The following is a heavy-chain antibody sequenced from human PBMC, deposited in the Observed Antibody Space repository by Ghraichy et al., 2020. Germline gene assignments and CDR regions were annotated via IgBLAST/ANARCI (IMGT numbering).Heavy chain of an antibody. CDR2: INNDGRET. CDR1: RFTFKNFW. J-gene: IGHJ4*02. Sequence: GSLRLSCEASRFTFKNFWMSWVRQAPGKGLEWVANINNDGRETYYVESVEGRFTISRDNAKNSLYLQMTSLRVDDAAVYYCARAGTAGSVDYWGQGTPVIVSS. V-gene: IGHV3-7*03. CDR3: ARAGTAGSVDY. D-gene: IGHD3-10*01.